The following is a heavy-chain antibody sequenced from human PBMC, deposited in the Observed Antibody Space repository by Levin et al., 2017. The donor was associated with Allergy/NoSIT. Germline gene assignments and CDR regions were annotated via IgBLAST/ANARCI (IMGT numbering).Heavy chain of an antibody. Sequence: KASETLSLTCTVSGGSISSYYWSWIRQPPGKGLEWIGYIYYSGSTNYNPSLKSRVTISVDTSKNQFSLKLSSVTAADTAVYYCAGGGYSRSDYWGQGTLVTVSS. D-gene: IGHD5-12*01. CDR3: AGGGYSRSDY. CDR1: GGSISSYY. CDR2: IYYSGST. J-gene: IGHJ4*02. V-gene: IGHV4-59*01.